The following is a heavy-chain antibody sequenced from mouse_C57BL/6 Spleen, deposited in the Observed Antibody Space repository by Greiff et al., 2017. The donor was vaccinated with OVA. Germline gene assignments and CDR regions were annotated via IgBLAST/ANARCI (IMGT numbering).Heavy chain of an antibody. CDR2: INPYNGGT. CDR3: ARERDAMDY. CDR1: GYTFTDYY. J-gene: IGHJ4*01. Sequence: DVKLQESGPVLVKPGASVKMSCKASGYTFTDYYMNWVKQSHGKSLEWIGVINPYNGGTSYNQKFKGKATLTVDKSSSTAYMELNSLTSEDSAVYYCARERDAMDYWGQGTSVTVSS. V-gene: IGHV1-19*01.